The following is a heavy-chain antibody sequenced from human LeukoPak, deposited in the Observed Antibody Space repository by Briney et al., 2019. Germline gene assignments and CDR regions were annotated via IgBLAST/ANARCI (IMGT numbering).Heavy chain of an antibody. D-gene: IGHD6-19*01. V-gene: IGHV3-21*01. Sequence: GGSLRLSCAASGFTFSSYSMNWVRQAPGKGLEWVSSISSSSYIYYADSVKGRFTISRDNAKNSLYLQMNSLRAEDTAVYYCARVSRYSSGWYAYYYYYMDVWGKGTTVTVSS. CDR1: GFTFSSYS. J-gene: IGHJ6*03. CDR3: ARVSRYSSGWYAYYYYYMDV. CDR2: ISSSSYI.